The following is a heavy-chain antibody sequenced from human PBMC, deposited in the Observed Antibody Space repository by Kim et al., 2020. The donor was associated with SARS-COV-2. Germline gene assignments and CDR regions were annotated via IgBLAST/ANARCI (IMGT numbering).Heavy chain of an antibody. Sequence: GGSLRLSCEASGFTFNDHYISWIRQAPGKGLEWVSYISGDSSYSYYADSVKGRFSISRGTAKKSVYLQMNSLRVDDTATYYCARHSYCNSVRCQAEYFQQWGRGTLVTV. CDR3: ARHSYCNSVRCQAEYFQQ. J-gene: IGHJ1*01. V-gene: IGHV3-11*03. CDR2: ISGDSSYS. D-gene: IGHD2-2*01. CDR1: GFTFNDHY.